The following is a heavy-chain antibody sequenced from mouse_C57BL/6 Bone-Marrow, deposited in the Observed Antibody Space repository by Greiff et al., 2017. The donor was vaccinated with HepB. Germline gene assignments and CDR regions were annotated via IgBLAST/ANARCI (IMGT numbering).Heavy chain of an antibody. CDR2: IDPANGNT. D-gene: IGHD1-1*01. CDR1: GFNIKNTY. CDR3: ALPYYDYAMDY. J-gene: IGHJ4*01. V-gene: IGHV14-3*01. Sequence: VHVKQSVAELVRPGASVKLSCTASGFNIKNTYMHWVKQRPEQGLEWIGRIDPANGNTKYAPKFQGKATITADTSSNTAYLQLSSLTSEDAAIYYCALPYYDYAMDYWGQGTSVTVSS.